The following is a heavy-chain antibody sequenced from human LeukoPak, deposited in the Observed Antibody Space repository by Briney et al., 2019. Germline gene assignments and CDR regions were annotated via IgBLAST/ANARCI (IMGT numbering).Heavy chain of an antibody. D-gene: IGHD4-17*01. J-gene: IGHJ3*02. CDR2: VIPNSGAT. CDR1: GYTFTDYY. V-gene: IGHV1-2*02. Sequence: ASVKVSCKTSGYTFTDYYMHRVRQAPGQGLEWMGWVIPNSGATRYAQKVQGRVTMTRDTSITTAYMELSRLTSDDTAVYYCARDHDYGDYDAPGVFDIWGQGTMVTVSA. CDR3: ARDHDYGDYDAPGVFDI.